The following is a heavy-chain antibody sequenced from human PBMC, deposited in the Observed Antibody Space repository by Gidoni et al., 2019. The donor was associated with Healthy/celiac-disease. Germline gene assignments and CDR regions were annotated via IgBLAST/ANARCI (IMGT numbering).Heavy chain of an antibody. CDR3: AKGRYYYDSSGYYVDDY. CDR2: ISGSGGST. D-gene: IGHD3-22*01. V-gene: IGHV3-23*01. Sequence: EVQLLESGGGLVHPGGSLSLSCAASAFPFSIYSMSWVRQAPGKGLEWVSAISGSGGSTYYADSVKGRFTISRDNSKNTLYLQMNSLRAEDTAVYYCAKGRYYYDSSGYYVDDYWGQGTLVTVSS. CDR1: AFPFSIYS. J-gene: IGHJ4*02.